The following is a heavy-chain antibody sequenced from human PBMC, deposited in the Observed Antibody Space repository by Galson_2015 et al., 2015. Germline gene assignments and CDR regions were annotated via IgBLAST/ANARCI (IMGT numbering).Heavy chain of an antibody. J-gene: IGHJ4*02. CDR3: ARLPYNSGPTAGYFDF. D-gene: IGHD5-12*01. Sequence: QSGAEVKKPGESLKISCKGSGYTFSSNWIGWVRQMPGKGLEGMGIIWPAGSETRYSPSFAGQVTISVDKSINTAYLQWNSLKASDTATYYCARLPYNSGPTAGYFDFWGQGTLVTVSS. CDR1: GYTFSSNW. CDR2: IWPAGSET. V-gene: IGHV5-51*01.